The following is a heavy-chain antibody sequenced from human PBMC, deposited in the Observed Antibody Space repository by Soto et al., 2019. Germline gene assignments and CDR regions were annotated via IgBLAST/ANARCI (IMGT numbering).Heavy chain of an antibody. CDR2: IYYSGST. V-gene: IGHV4-30-4*01. Sequence: SETLSLTCTVSGGSISSGDYYWSWIRQPPGKGLEWIGYIYYSGSTYYNTSLKSRVTISVDTSKNQFSLKLSSVTAADTAVYYCARAPTYYCDSSGPKFDYWGQGTLVTVSS. J-gene: IGHJ4*02. CDR1: GGSISSGDYY. CDR3: ARAPTYYCDSSGPKFDY. D-gene: IGHD3-22*01.